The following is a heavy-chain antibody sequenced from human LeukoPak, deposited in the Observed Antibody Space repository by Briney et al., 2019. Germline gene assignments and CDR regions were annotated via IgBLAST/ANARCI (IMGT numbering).Heavy chain of an antibody. D-gene: IGHD2-8*01. CDR3: ARGPYCTNGVCYLDH. Sequence: GGSLRLSCAASGFTFSSYVMHWVRQAPGKGLEWVAVISYDGSNKYYADSVKGRFTISRDNSKNTLYLQMNSLRAEDTAVYYCARGPYCTNGVCYLDHWGQGTLVTVSS. J-gene: IGHJ4*02. CDR2: ISYDGSNK. CDR1: GFTFSSYV. V-gene: IGHV3-30-3*01.